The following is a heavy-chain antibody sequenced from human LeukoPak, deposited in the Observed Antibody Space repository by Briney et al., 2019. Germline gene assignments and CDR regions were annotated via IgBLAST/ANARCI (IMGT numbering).Heavy chain of an antibody. V-gene: IGHV4-34*01. CDR3: ASLRGHDAFDI. CDR1: GGSFSGYY. D-gene: IGHD3-10*01. CDR2: INHSGSN. Sequence: PSETLSLTCAVYGGSFSGYYWSWIRQPPGKGLEWIGEINHSGSNKYNPSLKRRVNISVDTSKKQFSLKLSSVTAAYTAVYYCASLRGHDAFDIWGQGTMVTVSS. J-gene: IGHJ3*02.